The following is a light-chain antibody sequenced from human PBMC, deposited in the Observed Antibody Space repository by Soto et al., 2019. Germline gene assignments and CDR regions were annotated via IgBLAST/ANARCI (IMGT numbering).Light chain of an antibody. V-gene: IGKV2-30*01. J-gene: IGKJ1*01. Sequence: DVVMTQSPLSLPVTLGQPASISCRSSRSLLYSDGNTYLNWFQQRPGQPPRRLIYKVSNRDSGVPDRFSGRRSRTDFTLKISWVQAEDVGVYYCMQGVSWPPGPAFGTGTKVEL. CDR1: RSLLYSDGNTY. CDR3: MQGVSWPPGPA. CDR2: KVS.